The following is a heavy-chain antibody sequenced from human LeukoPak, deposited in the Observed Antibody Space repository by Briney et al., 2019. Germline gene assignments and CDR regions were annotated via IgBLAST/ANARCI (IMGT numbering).Heavy chain of an antibody. J-gene: IGHJ4*02. CDR2: TSYDGSNK. CDR3: ARVVSSGWSLPLDY. V-gene: IGHV3-30-3*01. CDR1: GFTFSTYA. Sequence: GGSLRLSCAASGFTFSTYAMHWVRQAPGKGLEWVAATSYDGSNKYNADSVKGRFTISRDNSNSTLYLQMNSLRTEDTAVYYCARVVSSGWSLPLDYWGQGTLVAVSS. D-gene: IGHD6-19*01.